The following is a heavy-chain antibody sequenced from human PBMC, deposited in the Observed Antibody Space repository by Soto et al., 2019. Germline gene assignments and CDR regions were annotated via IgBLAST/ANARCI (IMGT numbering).Heavy chain of an antibody. Sequence: QVQLQQSGPGLLKPSETLSLTCSVSGGSITDNYWTWIRQSPGKGLEWVGYIYYTGITNYNPSLKILVTISLDRSKNQFSLKLDSVTAADTAVYYCARALDYDFWGGRNWFDPWGQGTLVTVSS. CDR3: ARALDYDFWGGRNWFDP. D-gene: IGHD3-3*01. CDR2: IYYTGIT. CDR1: GGSITDNY. V-gene: IGHV4-59*01. J-gene: IGHJ5*02.